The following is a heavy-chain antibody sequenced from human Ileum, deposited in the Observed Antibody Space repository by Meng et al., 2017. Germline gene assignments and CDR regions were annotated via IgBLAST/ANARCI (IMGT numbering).Heavy chain of an antibody. CDR1: GFRFSSFG. J-gene: IGHJ4*02. Sequence: LVGSGGGLVQPGWSLSLSCADSGFRFSSFGMSWVRQAPGKGLEWVSGISGNGGTIDYADSVKGRFTMSRDKSKNTLYLQMDSLRVEDTAVYYCVTDSSPYYRWNYWGQGTLVTVSS. CDR3: VTDSSPYYRWNY. V-gene: IGHV3-23*04. CDR2: ISGNGGTI. D-gene: IGHD3-22*01.